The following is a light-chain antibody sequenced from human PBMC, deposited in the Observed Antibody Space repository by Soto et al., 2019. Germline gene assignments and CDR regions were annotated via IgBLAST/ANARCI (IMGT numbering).Light chain of an antibody. CDR3: QQYGSAPWT. V-gene: IGKV3-20*01. J-gene: IGKJ1*01. CDR2: AAS. Sequence: EIVLTQSPGTLPLSPGERATLSCRASLSVASNYVAWYQQKPGQAPRLLIYAASGRGTGIPYRFSGSGSGTDFTLTISRLEPEDFAVYYCQQYGSAPWTFRQGTKVEIK. CDR1: LSVASNY.